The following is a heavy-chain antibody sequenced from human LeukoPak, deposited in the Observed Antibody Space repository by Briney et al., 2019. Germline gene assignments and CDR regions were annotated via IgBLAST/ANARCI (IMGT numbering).Heavy chain of an antibody. CDR2: ISSSSSYT. CDR3: AEGGSTSHYGMDV. CDR1: GFTFSDYY. D-gene: IGHD2-2*01. Sequence: GGSLRLSCAASGFTFSDYYMSWIRQAPGKGLEWVSYISSSSSYTNYADSVKGRFTISRDNAKNSLYLQMNSLRAEDTAVYYCAEGGSTSHYGMDVWGQGTTVTVSS. J-gene: IGHJ6*02. V-gene: IGHV3-11*06.